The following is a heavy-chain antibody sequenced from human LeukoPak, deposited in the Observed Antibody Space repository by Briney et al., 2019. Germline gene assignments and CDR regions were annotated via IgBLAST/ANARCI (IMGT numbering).Heavy chain of an antibody. D-gene: IGHD2-21*01. CDR3: TGGSCCAIDPNYYYYYIHV. J-gene: IGHJ6*03. CDR2: MNPNSGKT. CDR1: GYTFTRYH. Sequence: AAVTVSCKASGYTFTRYHINWVRQATGQGLDCMGWMNPNSGKTGNAQKFQGRVTMTRHTSICTAYMKLSSLRSEDTVRDYDTGGSCCAIDPNYYYYYIHVGRWGTRATVTS. V-gene: IGHV1-8*01.